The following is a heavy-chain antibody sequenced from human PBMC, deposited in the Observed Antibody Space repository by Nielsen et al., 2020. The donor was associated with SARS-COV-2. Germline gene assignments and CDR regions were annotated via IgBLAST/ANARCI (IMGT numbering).Heavy chain of an antibody. CDR2: ISSSSSYT. J-gene: IGHJ4*02. CDR3: AKAVMLSYFDY. Sequence: GESLKISCAASGFTFSDYYMSWIRQAPGKGLEWVSYISSSSSYTNYADSVKGRFTISRDNSKNTLYLQMNSLRAEDTAVYYCAKAVMLSYFDYWGQGTLVTVSS. CDR1: GFTFSDYY. V-gene: IGHV3-11*05. D-gene: IGHD3-16*01.